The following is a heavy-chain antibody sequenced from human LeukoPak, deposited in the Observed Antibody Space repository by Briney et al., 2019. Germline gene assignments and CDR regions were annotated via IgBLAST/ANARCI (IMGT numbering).Heavy chain of an antibody. D-gene: IGHD5-24*01. J-gene: IGHJ6*02. Sequence: GGSLRLSCAASGFTFSSYGMNWVRQAPGKGLVWVSRINSNAGSTSYADSVKGRFTISRDNSKNTLYLQMNSLRAEDTAVYYCARASPAIRERDGYGTNYYYYVMVVWGQGATVTVSS. CDR3: ARASPAIRERDGYGTNYYYYVMVV. CDR2: INSNAGST. V-gene: IGHV3-74*01. CDR1: GFTFSSYG.